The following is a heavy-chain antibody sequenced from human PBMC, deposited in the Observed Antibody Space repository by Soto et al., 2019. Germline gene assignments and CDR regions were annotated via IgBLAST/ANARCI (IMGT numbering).Heavy chain of an antibody. V-gene: IGHV1-69*13. CDR3: ARDDIAAAGTYYYYGMDV. J-gene: IGHJ6*02. Sequence: GASVKVSCKASGGTFSSYAISWVRQAPGQGLEWMGGIIPIFGTANYAQKFQGRVTITADESTSTAYMELSSLRSEDTAVYYCARDDIAAAGTYYYYGMDVWGQGTTVTVSS. CDR2: IIPIFGTA. D-gene: IGHD6-13*01. CDR1: GGTFSSYA.